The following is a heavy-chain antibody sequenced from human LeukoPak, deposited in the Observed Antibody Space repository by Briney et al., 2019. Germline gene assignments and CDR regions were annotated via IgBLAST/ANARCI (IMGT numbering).Heavy chain of an antibody. J-gene: IGHJ5*02. CDR2: IYYSGST. Sequence: SETLSLTCTVSGGSISDYYWSWIRQPPGKGLEWIGYIYYSGSTNYNPSLKSRVTISVDTSKNQFSLKLTSVTAADTAVYYCARGRVVGATNCFDPWGQGTPVTVSS. V-gene: IGHV4-59*01. CDR1: GGSISDYY. D-gene: IGHD1-26*01. CDR3: ARGRVVGATNCFDP.